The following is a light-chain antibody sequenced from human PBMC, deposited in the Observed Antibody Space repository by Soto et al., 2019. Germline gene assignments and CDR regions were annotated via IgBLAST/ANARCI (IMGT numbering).Light chain of an antibody. CDR3: QQYGRSST. CDR1: QPVSSNL. J-gene: IGKJ5*01. CDR2: GVS. V-gene: IGKV3-20*01. Sequence: LLLTQSPGTLSLSPEESATLSCRASQPVSSNLLGCYQKKRGAAPRLIIYGVSRRAAGIPDWFCGSGARKDFTSTISRLEDEDFAVYCYQQYGRSSTFGQGTRLEIK.